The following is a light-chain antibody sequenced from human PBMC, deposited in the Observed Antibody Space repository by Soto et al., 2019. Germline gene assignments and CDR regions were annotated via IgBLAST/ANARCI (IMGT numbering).Light chain of an antibody. J-gene: IGLJ1*01. V-gene: IGLV2-14*01. CDR2: DVS. CDR3: SSYTSSSTQV. Sequence: QSALTQPASVSGSPGQSITISCTGTSSDVGGYDYVSWYQQHPDKAPKLMIYDVSYRPSGVSNRFSGSKSGNRASLTISGLQAEDEADYYCSSYTSSSTQVFGTGTKLTVL. CDR1: SSDVGGYDY.